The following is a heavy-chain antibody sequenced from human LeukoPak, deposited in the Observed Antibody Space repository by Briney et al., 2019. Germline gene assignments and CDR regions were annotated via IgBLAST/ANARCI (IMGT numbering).Heavy chain of an antibody. CDR1: GGSVSSYY. CDR3: ARGASGWSHFDY. J-gene: IGHJ4*02. V-gene: IGHV4-59*02. Sequence: SETLSLTCTVSGGSVSSYYWGWIRQPPGKGLEWIGYIYYSGSTSYNPSLQSRVTISVDTSKNQFSPKVSSVTAADTAVYYCARGASGWSHFDYWGQGALVTVSS. D-gene: IGHD6-19*01. CDR2: IYYSGST.